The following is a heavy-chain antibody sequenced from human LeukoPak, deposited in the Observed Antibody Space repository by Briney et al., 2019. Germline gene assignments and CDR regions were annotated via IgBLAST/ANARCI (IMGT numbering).Heavy chain of an antibody. Sequence: GGSLRLSCTASGFTFGDYAMSWFRQAPGKGLEWVGFIRSKAYGGTTEYAASVKGRFTISRDDSKSIAYLQMNSLKTEDTAVYYCTRDPRLNSPLTMIVVVPDYWGQGTLVTVSS. D-gene: IGHD3-22*01. CDR3: TRDPRLNSPLTMIVVVPDY. CDR2: IRSKAYGGTT. CDR1: GFTFGDYA. V-gene: IGHV3-49*03. J-gene: IGHJ4*02.